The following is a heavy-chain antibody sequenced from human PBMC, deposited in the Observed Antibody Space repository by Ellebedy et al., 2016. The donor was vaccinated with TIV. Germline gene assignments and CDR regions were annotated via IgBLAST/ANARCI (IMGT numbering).Heavy chain of an antibody. J-gene: IGHJ2*01. CDR3: AGYIGSLYFDL. V-gene: IGHV4-39*01. CDR2: IYYSGNT. Sequence: MPSETLSLTCTVSGGSIPRSTYYWGLIRQPPGKGLEWIGTIYYSGNTYYSPSLKCRVTISIDTSKNQFSLKLSSVTAADTAVYYWAGYIGSLYFDLWGRGTLVTVSS. D-gene: IGHD1-26*01. CDR1: GGSIPRSTYY.